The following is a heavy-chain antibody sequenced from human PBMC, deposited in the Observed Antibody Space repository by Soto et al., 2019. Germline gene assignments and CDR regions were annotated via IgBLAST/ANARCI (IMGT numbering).Heavy chain of an antibody. CDR1: GFVVTKNY. J-gene: IGHJ4*02. D-gene: IGHD2-21*01. Sequence: PGGSLRLSCTTSGFVVTKNYMSWVRQAPGKGPEWVSIIHDGGNSYYAGSVNGRFTISCAKFKNTLYLQMNSLRAEDTAVYYCARDRGWCIADLDYWGQGTLVAVSS. CDR3: ARDRGWCIADLDY. V-gene: IGHV3-53*05. CDR2: IHDGGNS.